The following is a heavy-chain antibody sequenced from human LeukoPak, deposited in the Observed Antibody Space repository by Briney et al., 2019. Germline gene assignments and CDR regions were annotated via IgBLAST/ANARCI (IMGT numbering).Heavy chain of an antibody. CDR3: ARNWEQLTGAPGLDL. CDR2: INPNSGGT. Sequence: ASVKVSCKASGYTFTYYYMHWVRQAPGQGLEWMGWINPNSGGTNYAQKFQGRVTMTTDASTSTAYMELRSLSSDDTAVYYCARNWEQLTGAPGLDLWGRGTLVTVSS. CDR1: GYTFTYYY. J-gene: IGHJ2*01. V-gene: IGHV1-2*02. D-gene: IGHD7-27*01.